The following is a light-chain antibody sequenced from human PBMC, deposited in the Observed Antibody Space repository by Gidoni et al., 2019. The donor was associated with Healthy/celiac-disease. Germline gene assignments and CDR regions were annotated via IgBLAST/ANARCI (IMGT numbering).Light chain of an antibody. Sequence: QSALTQPASVSGSPGQPITISCTGTSSDVGGYNYVSWYQQHPGKAPKLMIYDVSNRPSGVSNRFSGSKSGNTASLTISGLQAEDEADYYCSSYTSSSTPLFGGGTKLT. CDR3: SSYTSSSTPL. CDR1: SSDVGGYNY. V-gene: IGLV2-14*03. J-gene: IGLJ2*01. CDR2: DVS.